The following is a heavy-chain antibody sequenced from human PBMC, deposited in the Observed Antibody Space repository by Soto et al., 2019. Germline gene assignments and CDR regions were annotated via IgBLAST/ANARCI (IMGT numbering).Heavy chain of an antibody. V-gene: IGHV1-8*01. D-gene: IGHD3-10*01. J-gene: IGHJ4*02. CDR1: GYTFTSYD. CDR2: MNPNSGNT. Sequence: QVQLVQSGAEVKKSGASVRVSCKASGYTFTSYDINWVRQATGQGLEWMGWMNPNSGNTGYAQKFRGRVTRTRNTSRSTGYMGLSSLRSGDRAVYYCGRGGTMGGDDYWGQGTLVTVSS. CDR3: GRGGTMGGDDY.